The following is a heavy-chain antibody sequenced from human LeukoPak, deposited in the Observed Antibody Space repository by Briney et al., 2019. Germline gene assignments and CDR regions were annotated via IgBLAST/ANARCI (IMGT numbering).Heavy chain of an antibody. Sequence: SETLSLTCTVSGYSISSGYYWGWIRQPPGKGLEWIGSIYHSGSTYYNPSLKSRVTISVDTSKNQFSLKLSSVTAADTAVYYCARSMGGYCSGGSCYAPGYWGQGTLVTVSS. CDR3: ARSMGGYCSGGSCYAPGY. V-gene: IGHV4-38-2*02. CDR1: GYSISSGYY. D-gene: IGHD2-15*01. CDR2: IYHSGST. J-gene: IGHJ4*02.